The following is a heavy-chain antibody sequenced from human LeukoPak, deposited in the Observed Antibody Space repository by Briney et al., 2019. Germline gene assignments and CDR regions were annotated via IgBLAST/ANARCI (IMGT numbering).Heavy chain of an antibody. Sequence: PGGSLRLSCAASGFTFGIFAMSWVRQAPGKGLEWVSAISGSGGSTYYADSVKGRFTISRDNSKNTLYLQMNSLRAEDTAVYYCARDRLDPSYYYGSGSYYYYYYMDVWGKGTTVTVSS. J-gene: IGHJ6*03. V-gene: IGHV3-23*01. CDR3: ARDRLDPSYYYGSGSYYYYYYMDV. CDR1: GFTFGIFA. CDR2: ISGSGGST. D-gene: IGHD3-10*01.